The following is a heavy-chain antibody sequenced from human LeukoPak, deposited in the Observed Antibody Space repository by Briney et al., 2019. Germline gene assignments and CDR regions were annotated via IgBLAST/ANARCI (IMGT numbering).Heavy chain of an antibody. CDR3: ARCCYSSSPDFEY. V-gene: IGHV4-59*01. CDR1: GGSISSYY. CDR2: IYYTGGT. Sequence: SETLSLTCTVSGGSISSYYWSWIRQPPGKGLEWIGYIYYTGGTNYNPSLKSRVTISADTSRNQFSLTLNSVTSADTAMYYCARCCYSSSPDFEYWGQGSLVTVSS. J-gene: IGHJ4*02. D-gene: IGHD6-13*01.